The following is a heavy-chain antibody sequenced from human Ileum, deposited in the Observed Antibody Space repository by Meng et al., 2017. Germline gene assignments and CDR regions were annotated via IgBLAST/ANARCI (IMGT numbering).Heavy chain of an antibody. Sequence: QVQLQESGPGLAKPSETLSLTCTVSGASISSYYWTWIRQPPGKGLDWIGYIHYSGSTNCNPSLKSRITMSVDTSKNQVSLKLSSVTAADTAIYYCAAFCSGGSCPDYWGQGTLVTVSS. CDR1: GASISSYY. CDR2: IHYSGST. D-gene: IGHD2-15*01. J-gene: IGHJ4*02. V-gene: IGHV4-59*01. CDR3: AAFCSGGSCPDY.